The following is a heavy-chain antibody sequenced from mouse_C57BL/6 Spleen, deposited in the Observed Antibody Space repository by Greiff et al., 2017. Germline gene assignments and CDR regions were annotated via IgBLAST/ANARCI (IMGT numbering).Heavy chain of an antibody. J-gene: IGHJ4*01. CDR1: GFTFSSYA. V-gene: IGHV5-9-1*02. CDR2: ISSGGDYI. CDR3: TREGNYARNY. Sequence: EVKLMESGEGLVKPGGSLKLSCAASGFTFSSYAMSWVRQTPEQRLEWVAYISSGGDYIYYADTVQGRFTISRDTASNTLCLQMSSLKSEDTAMYYCTREGNYARNYWGQETSVTVSS. D-gene: IGHD2-14*01.